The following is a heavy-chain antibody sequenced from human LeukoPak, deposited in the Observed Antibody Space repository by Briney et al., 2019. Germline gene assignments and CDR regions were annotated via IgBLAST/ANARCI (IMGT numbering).Heavy chain of an antibody. J-gene: IGHJ4*02. Sequence: HTGGSLRLSCAASGFTFSSYWMHWVRHAPGKGLVWVSRNNSDGSSTSYADSVKGRFTISRDNAKNTLYLQMNSLRAEDTAVYYCARGAVAGDYWGQGTLVTVSS. V-gene: IGHV3-74*01. CDR3: ARGAVAGDY. CDR2: NNSDGSST. D-gene: IGHD6-19*01. CDR1: GFTFSSYW.